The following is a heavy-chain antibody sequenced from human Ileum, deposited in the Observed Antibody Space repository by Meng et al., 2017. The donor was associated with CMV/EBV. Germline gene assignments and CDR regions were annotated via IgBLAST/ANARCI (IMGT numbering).Heavy chain of an antibody. CDR3: ARNGFYSLDF. J-gene: IGHJ4*02. D-gene: IGHD3-22*01. Sequence: SETLSLTCTVSGGSISSRSYYWGWIRQPPGKGLEWIGSIYYSGSTYYNTSLKSRVTISVDKSKNQLSLKLCSVTAADTAVYYCARNGFYSLDFWGQGTLVTVSS. CDR2: IYYSGST. V-gene: IGHV4-39*07. CDR1: GGSISSRSYY.